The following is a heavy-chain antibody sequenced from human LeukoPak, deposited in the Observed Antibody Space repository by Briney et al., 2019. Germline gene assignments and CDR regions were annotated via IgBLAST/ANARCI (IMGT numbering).Heavy chain of an antibody. J-gene: IGHJ2*01. D-gene: IGHD6-19*01. CDR2: ISDSGANT. Sequence: GGSLRLSCAASGFTVSSNYMSWVRQAPGKGLEWVSTISDSGANTYYADSVRGRFTISRDNSKNTLYLQKNSLRADDTAIYYCAKSMTLQWRGFFDLWGRGTHVTVSS. CDR1: GFTVSSNY. CDR3: AKSMTLQWRGFFDL. V-gene: IGHV3-23*01.